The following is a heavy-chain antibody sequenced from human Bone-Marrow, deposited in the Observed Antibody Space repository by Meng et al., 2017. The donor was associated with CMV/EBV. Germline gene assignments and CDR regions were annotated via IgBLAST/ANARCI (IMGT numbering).Heavy chain of an antibody. CDR1: GFTFSSYW. CDR3: ARDASSFWSGYYVGPNWFDP. J-gene: IGHJ5*02. V-gene: IGHV3-7*03. CDR2: IKQDGSEK. Sequence: GESLKISCAASGFTFSSYWMNWVRQAPGKGLEWVANIKQDGSEKYYVDSLKGRFTISRDNAKNSLYLQMNSLRAEDTAVYYCARDASSFWSGYYVGPNWFDPWGQGTLITVSS. D-gene: IGHD3-3*01.